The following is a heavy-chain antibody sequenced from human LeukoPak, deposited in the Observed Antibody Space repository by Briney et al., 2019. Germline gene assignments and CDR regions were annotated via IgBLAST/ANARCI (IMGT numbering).Heavy chain of an antibody. J-gene: IGHJ4*02. D-gene: IGHD5-18*01. Sequence: PGRSLRLSCAASGFTFSRYAMHWVRQAPGKGLEGVAIIWYDGSNKNYVDSVKGRFTISRDNGKNTLYLQMNSLRAEDTAVYYCARVDTAMGSLDYWGQGILVTVSP. CDR1: GFTFSRYA. CDR3: ARVDTAMGSLDY. V-gene: IGHV3-33*01. CDR2: IWYDGSNK.